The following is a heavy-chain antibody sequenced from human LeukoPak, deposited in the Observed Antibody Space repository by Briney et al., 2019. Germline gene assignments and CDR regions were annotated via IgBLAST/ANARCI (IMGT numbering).Heavy chain of an antibody. CDR1: GYTFTGYY. J-gene: IGHJ4*02. CDR3: ARGITMVRGVIIPTVYY. CDR2: INPNSGGT. D-gene: IGHD3-10*01. Sequence: ASVKVSCKAYGYTFTGYYMHWVRQAPGQGLEWMRWINPNSGGTNYAQKFQGRVTMTRDTSISTAYMELSRLRSDDTAVYYCARGITMVRGVIIPTVYYWGQGTLVTVSS. V-gene: IGHV1-2*02.